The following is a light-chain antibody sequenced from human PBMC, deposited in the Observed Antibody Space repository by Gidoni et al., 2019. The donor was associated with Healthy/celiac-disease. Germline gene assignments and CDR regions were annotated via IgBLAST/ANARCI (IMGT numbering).Light chain of an antibody. CDR2: QDS. CDR1: KLGDKY. CDR3: QAWDSSTAV. Sequence: SYELTKPPSGSVSPGQTASITCSGDKLGDKYACWYQQKPGQSPVLVSYQDSKRPSGIPERVSGSNSGNTATLTISGTQAMDEADYYCQAWDSSTAVFGGGTKLTVL. J-gene: IGLJ2*01. V-gene: IGLV3-1*01.